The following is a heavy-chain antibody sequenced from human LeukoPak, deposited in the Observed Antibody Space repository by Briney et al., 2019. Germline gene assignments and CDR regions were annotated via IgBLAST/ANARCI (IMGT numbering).Heavy chain of an antibody. D-gene: IGHD3-9*01. CDR3: ARHPDILTGYYMFAENWFDP. CDR2: IYHSGST. CDR1: GGSISSSNW. J-gene: IGHJ5*02. Sequence: SETLSLTCAVSGGSISSSNWWSWVRQPPGKGLEWIGEIYHSGSTNYNPSLKSRVTISVDTSKNQFSLKLSSVTAADTAVYYCARHPDILTGYYMFAENWFDPWGQGTLVTVSS. V-gene: IGHV4-4*02.